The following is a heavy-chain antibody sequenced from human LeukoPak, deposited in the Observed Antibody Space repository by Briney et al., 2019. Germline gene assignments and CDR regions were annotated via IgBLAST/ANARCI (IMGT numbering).Heavy chain of an antibody. Sequence: PSETLSLTCTVSGGSISSYYWNWIRQPSGKGLEWNGYIYYSRSTNYNPSLKSRVTISVDTSKNQFSLKLSSVTAADTAVYYCARETSQKGAQYMDVWGKGTTVTISS. CDR1: GGSISSYY. D-gene: IGHD3-16*01. V-gene: IGHV4-59*01. J-gene: IGHJ6*03. CDR2: IYYSRST. CDR3: ARETSQKGAQYMDV.